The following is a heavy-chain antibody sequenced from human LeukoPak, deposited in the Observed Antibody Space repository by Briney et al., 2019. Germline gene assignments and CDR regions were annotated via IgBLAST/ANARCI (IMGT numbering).Heavy chain of an antibody. J-gene: IGHJ6*03. CDR2: IYYSGST. Sequence: KPSETLSLTCTVSGYSINSDYYWSWIRQPPGKGLEWIGYIYYSGSTNYNPSLKSRVTISVDTSKNQFSLKLSSVTAADTAVYYCAREKRDYGGNPPYYYYYMDVWGKGTTVTVSS. D-gene: IGHD4-23*01. V-gene: IGHV4-61*01. CDR1: GYSINSDYY. CDR3: AREKRDYGGNPPYYYYYMDV.